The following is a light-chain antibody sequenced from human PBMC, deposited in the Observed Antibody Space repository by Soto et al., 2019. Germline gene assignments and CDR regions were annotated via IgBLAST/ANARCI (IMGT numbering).Light chain of an antibody. V-gene: IGKV3-15*01. J-gene: IGKJ1*01. CDR1: QSINGH. CDR2: GAS. CDR3: QQYNTWLWT. Sequence: EVVMTQSPATLSVSPGERVTLSCRASQSINGHLAWYQQKPGQAPRLLIHGASTRATGIPTRFSGSGFGTDFILTISSVQSEDFAVYYCQQYNTWLWTFGQGTKVEIQ.